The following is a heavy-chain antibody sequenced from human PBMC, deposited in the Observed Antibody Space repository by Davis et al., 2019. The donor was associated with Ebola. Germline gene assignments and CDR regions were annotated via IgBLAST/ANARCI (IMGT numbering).Heavy chain of an antibody. V-gene: IGHV4-39*07. D-gene: IGHD6-19*01. J-gene: IGHJ6*02. Sequence: SETLSLTCTVSGGSINSSPYYWGWIRQPPGKGLEWIGSISKSGTTYYSPSLRSRVTISVDTSKNQFSLKLSSVTAADTAMYYCARNSIAVAGTAYYYYYYGMDVWGQGTTVTVSS. CDR2: ISKSGTT. CDR1: GGSINSSPYY. CDR3: ARNSIAVAGTAYYYYYYGMDV.